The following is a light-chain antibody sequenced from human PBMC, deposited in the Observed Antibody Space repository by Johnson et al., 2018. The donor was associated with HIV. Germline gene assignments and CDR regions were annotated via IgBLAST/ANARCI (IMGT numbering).Light chain of an antibody. Sequence: QSVLTQPPSVSAAPGQKVTISCSGTSSNIGNNYVSWYQQFTGTAPKLVIYDNNKRPSGIPDRFSGSKSGTSATLGITGLQTGDEADYYCGTWDSSLSAYVFATGTKVTV. V-gene: IGLV1-51*01. CDR3: GTWDSSLSAYV. CDR2: DNN. J-gene: IGLJ1*01. CDR1: SSNIGNNY.